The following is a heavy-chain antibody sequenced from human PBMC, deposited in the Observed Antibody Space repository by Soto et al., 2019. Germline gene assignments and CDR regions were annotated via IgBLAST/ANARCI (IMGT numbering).Heavy chain of an antibody. Sequence: QVQLVQSGAEVKKPGASVKVSCKASGYTFTGYYMHWVRQAPGQGLEWMGWINPNSGGTNYAQKFQGWVTMTRDTSISTAYMELSRLRSDDTAVYYCARGAPYCTNGVCYTNWFDPWGQGTLVTVSS. CDR3: ARGAPYCTNGVCYTNWFDP. J-gene: IGHJ5*02. CDR2: INPNSGGT. CDR1: GYTFTGYY. D-gene: IGHD2-8*01. V-gene: IGHV1-2*04.